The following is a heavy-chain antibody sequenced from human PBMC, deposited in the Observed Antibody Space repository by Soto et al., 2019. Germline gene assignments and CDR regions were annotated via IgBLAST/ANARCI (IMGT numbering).Heavy chain of an antibody. V-gene: IGHV1-18*01. CDR1: GYTFTTSG. Sequence: QVQLVQSGAEVKKPGASVKVPFKAYGYTFTTSGISWVRQAPGPGLEWVGWISAYSGNTKYAQKLQGRVTVTTDTSTSTAYMEVRSLRSDDTAVYYCARGRYGDYWGQGTLVTTSS. CDR3: ARGRYGDY. J-gene: IGHJ4*02. CDR2: ISAYSGNT. D-gene: IGHD4-17*01.